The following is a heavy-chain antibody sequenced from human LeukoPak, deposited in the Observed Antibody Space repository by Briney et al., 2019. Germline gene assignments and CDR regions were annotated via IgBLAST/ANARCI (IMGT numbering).Heavy chain of an antibody. V-gene: IGHV4-59*01. CDR2: IYYSGST. CDR3: ARARVYYYGSGSHIREGFDP. Sequence: PSETLSLTCTVSGGSISSYYWSWVRQPPGHGLEWIGYIYYSGSTNYNPSLKSRVTISVDTSKNQFSLKLSSVTAADTAVYYCARARVYYYGSGSHIREGFDPWGQGTLVTVSS. CDR1: GGSISSYY. J-gene: IGHJ5*02. D-gene: IGHD3-10*01.